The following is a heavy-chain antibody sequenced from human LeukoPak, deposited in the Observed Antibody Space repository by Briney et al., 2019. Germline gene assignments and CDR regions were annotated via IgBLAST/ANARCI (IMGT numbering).Heavy chain of an antibody. Sequence: GASVKVSCKAPGYTFTNYTMNWVRQAPGQGLEWMGWINTNTGNPTYAQGFTGRFVFSLDTSVSTAYLQISSLKAEDTAVYYCARPKLRWSAYYYMDVWGKGTTVTVSS. V-gene: IGHV7-4-1*02. CDR2: INTNTGNP. CDR1: GYTFTNYT. D-gene: IGHD4-23*01. J-gene: IGHJ6*03. CDR3: ARPKLRWSAYYYMDV.